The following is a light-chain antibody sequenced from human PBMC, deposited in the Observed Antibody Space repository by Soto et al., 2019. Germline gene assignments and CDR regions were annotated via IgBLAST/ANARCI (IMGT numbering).Light chain of an antibody. V-gene: IGKV1-39*01. CDR3: HQTYIAPWA. J-gene: IGKJ1*01. CDR1: QSIINF. CDR2: AAS. Sequence: DIQVTQSPSSLSASVGDRVTITCRSSQSIINFLNWYQHKPGKAPNLLIFAASTLQSGVPSRFSGRGSGTDFTLTITSLQPEDFATYYCHQTYIAPWAFGQGTRVEIK.